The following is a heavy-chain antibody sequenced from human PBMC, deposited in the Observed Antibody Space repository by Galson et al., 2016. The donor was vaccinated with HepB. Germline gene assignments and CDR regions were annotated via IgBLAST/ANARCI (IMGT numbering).Heavy chain of an antibody. CDR2: ISWNSGSK. CDR3: AKGAYTYGLNPYYFES. Sequence: SLRLSCAASGFTFADSAMHWVRQSLGKGLEWVSGISWNSGSKAYADSVKGRFSISRDNAKNSLYMEMNSLRTEDTALFYCAKGAYTYGLNPYYFESWGQGTLVTVSS. CDR1: GFTFADSA. D-gene: IGHD5-18*01. V-gene: IGHV3-9*01. J-gene: IGHJ4*02.